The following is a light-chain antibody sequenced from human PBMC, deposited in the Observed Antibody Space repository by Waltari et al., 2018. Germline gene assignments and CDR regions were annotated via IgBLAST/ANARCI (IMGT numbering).Light chain of an antibody. V-gene: IGKV4-1*01. CDR2: SAS. CDR1: QSVLYSSNNKNY. J-gene: IGKJ4*01. CDR3: QQYYSTPLT. Sequence: DIVMTQSPDSLAVSLGERATVNCKSSQSVLYSSNNKNYLAWYQQKPGQPPKLLIYSASTRDSGVPDRFSGSGSGTDFTLTISSLQAEDVAVYYCQQYYSTPLTFGGGTKVEIK.